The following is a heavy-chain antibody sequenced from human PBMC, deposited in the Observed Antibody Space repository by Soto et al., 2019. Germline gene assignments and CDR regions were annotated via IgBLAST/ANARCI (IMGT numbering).Heavy chain of an antibody. V-gene: IGHV3-48*03. CDR2: ISGGGTTI. CDR1: GFTFDSYE. J-gene: IGHJ4*02. D-gene: IGHD6-13*01. CDR3: ARGGGRSSWYLGKYYFAY. Sequence: EVQLVESGGGLVQPGGSLRLSCAASGFTFDSYEMNWVRQAPGKGLEWVSYISGGGTTIYYADSMKGRFTISRDNPKNSLFLQMNSLRAEDTAVYYCARGGGRSSWYLGKYYFAYWGQGTLVTVSS.